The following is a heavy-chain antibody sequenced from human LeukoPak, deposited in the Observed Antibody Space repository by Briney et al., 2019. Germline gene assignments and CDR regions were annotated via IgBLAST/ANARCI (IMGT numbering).Heavy chain of an antibody. J-gene: IGHJ5*02. Sequence: PGGSLRLSCAASGFTFDDYAMHWVRQAPGKGLEWVSRISWNSGSIGYADSVKGRFTISRDNAKNSLYLQMNSLRAEDTALYYCAKGGGQWLVRNWFDPWGQGTLVTVSS. V-gene: IGHV3-9*01. D-gene: IGHD6-19*01. CDR2: ISWNSGSI. CDR3: AKGGGQWLVRNWFDP. CDR1: GFTFDDYA.